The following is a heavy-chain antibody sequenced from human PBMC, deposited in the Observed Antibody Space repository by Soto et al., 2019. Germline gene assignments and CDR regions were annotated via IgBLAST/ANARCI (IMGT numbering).Heavy chain of an antibody. CDR1: GGLISKYS. CDR2: VLPISGST. D-gene: IGHD5-12*01. V-gene: IGHV1-69*06. CDR3: ATIRVRGGPLRFED. J-gene: IGHJ4*01. Sequence: QVQLVQSGAEVRKPGSSVKVSCKTSGGLISKYSFIWVRQAPGQGLEWMGGVLPISGSTDYAQKFQGRLTITADRSTSTVYMELSRLRSDDTANYYCATIRVRGGPLRFEDGGQGMLISVSS.